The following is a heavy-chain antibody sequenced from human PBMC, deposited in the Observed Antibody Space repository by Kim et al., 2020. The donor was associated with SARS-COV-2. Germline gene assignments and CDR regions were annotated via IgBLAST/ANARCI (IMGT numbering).Heavy chain of an antibody. J-gene: IGHJ6*02. D-gene: IGHD1-26*01. V-gene: IGHV3-30*18. CDR2: VSYAGSDK. Sequence: GGSLRLSCAASGFTFSIYGMHWVRQAAGKGLEWVAAVSYAGSDKYYADSVKGRFTISRDNSKNTLSLQMNSLRTEDTAVYYCAKGPRRGWAGLTRDYGMDVWGQGTTVTVSS. CDR1: GFTFSIYG. CDR3: AKGPRRGWAGLTRDYGMDV.